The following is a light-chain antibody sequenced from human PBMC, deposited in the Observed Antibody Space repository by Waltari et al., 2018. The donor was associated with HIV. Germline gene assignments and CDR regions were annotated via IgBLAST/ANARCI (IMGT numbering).Light chain of an antibody. CDR3: LLYYGGRQPTWV. J-gene: IGLJ3*02. V-gene: IGLV7-43*01. CDR1: TGSVTSSSS. Sequence: VVTQEPSLTVSPGGTVTLTCTPSTGSVTSSSSARWFQQRPGQAPRPLIYSADKRHSWTPDHFSGSLRGAKAALTLLGAQPEDEADYFCLLYYGGRQPTWVFGGGTKLTV. CDR2: SAD.